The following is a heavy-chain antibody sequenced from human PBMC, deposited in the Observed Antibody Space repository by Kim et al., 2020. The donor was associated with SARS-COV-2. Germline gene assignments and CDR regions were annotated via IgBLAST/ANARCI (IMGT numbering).Heavy chain of an antibody. V-gene: IGHV3-23*01. CDR3: AKGWLWFRELLCGYYYYYDMDV. Sequence: GGSLRLSCAASGFTFSSYAMSWVRQAPGKGLEWVSAISGSVGSTYYADSVKGRFTISRDNSKNTLYLQMNSLRAEDTAVYYCAKGWLWFRELLCGYYYYYDMDVWGKGTTVTVSS. D-gene: IGHD3-10*01. CDR2: ISGSVGST. CDR1: GFTFSSYA. J-gene: IGHJ6*03.